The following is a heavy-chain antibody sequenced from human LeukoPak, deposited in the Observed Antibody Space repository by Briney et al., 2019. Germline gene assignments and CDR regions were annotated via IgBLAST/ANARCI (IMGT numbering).Heavy chain of an antibody. CDR3: ARANSGSYCAFDY. CDR1: GGSIGSGGYY. J-gene: IGHJ4*02. Sequence: SETLSLTCTVSGGSIGSGGYYWSWIRQHPGKGLEWIGYIYYSGSTYYNPSLKSRVTISVDTSKNQFSLKLSSVTAADTAVYYCARANSGSYCAFDYWGQGTLVTVSS. D-gene: IGHD1-26*01. CDR2: IYYSGST. V-gene: IGHV4-31*03.